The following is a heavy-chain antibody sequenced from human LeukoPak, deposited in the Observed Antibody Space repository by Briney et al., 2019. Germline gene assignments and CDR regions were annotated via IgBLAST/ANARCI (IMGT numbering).Heavy chain of an antibody. CDR1: GFTFSSYG. V-gene: IGHV3-30*18. CDR3: AKYMTPVTTGSDY. D-gene: IGHD4-17*01. CDR2: ISYDGSIK. J-gene: IGHJ4*02. Sequence: GRSLRLSCAASGFTFSSYGMHWVRQAPGKGLEWVSVISYDGSIKYYADSVKGRFTISRDNSKNTLYLQMDSLKPEDTAVYYCAKYMTPVTTGSDYWGQGTLVTVSS.